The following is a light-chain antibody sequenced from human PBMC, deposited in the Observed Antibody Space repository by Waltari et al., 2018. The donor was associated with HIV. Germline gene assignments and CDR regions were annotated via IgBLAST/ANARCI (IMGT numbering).Light chain of an antibody. CDR1: QNVSSY. V-gene: IGKV3-11*01. CDR3: QQRSNWPPRYS. J-gene: IGKJ2*03. CDR2: GAS. Sequence: ENVLTQSPATLSLSPGERATLSCRASQNVSSYLAWYQQKPGQAPRLLIYGASNRATSIPARFSGSGSGTDFTLTINSLEPEDFAVYYCQQRSNWPPRYSFGQGTKLEIK.